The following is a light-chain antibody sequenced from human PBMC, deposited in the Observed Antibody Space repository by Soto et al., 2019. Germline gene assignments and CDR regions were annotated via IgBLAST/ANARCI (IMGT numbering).Light chain of an antibody. V-gene: IGKV3-11*01. J-gene: IGKJ1*01. Sequence: EIVLTQSPATLSSSPGETATLSCRASQYVGTRLAWYQHKPGQAPRLLIYYTSNRATGIPARFSGSGSGTDFTLTISRLQPEDFATYYCQKYDSAPRTFGQGTKVDIK. CDR2: YTS. CDR1: QYVGTR. CDR3: QKYDSAPRT.